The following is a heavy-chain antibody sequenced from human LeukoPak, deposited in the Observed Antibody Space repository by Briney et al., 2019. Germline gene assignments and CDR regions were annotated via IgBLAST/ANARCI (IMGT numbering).Heavy chain of an antibody. Sequence: SETLSLTCVVSGGSISTDKWWSWVRPSPGKGLECIGEIYHSGSTNYNPSLKSRVTISVDKSKNQFSLRLTSVTAADTAVYYCARAVGSGSFQTYYYYMDVWGKGTTVTISS. CDR1: GGSISTDKW. D-gene: IGHD3-10*01. V-gene: IGHV4-4*02. CDR3: ARAVGSGSFQTYYYYMDV. J-gene: IGHJ6*03. CDR2: IYHSGST.